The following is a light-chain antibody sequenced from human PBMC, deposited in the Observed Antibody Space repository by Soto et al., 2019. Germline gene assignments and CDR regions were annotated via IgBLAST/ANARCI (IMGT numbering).Light chain of an antibody. CDR1: QSVRSW. CDR3: QVSTFLLST. J-gene: IGKJ4*02. CDR2: DAC. V-gene: IGKV1-5*01. Sequence: SPETLSASVGDRVTITCRASQSVRSWLSWYQQKPGTAPKLLIFDACRLESGVPSRFSGSASGTEFTLTSIFLQEEDGARYWSQVSTFLLSTFCEGTKVDI.